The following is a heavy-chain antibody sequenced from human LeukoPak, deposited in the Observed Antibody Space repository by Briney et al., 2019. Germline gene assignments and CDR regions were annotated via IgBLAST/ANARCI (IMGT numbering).Heavy chain of an antibody. D-gene: IGHD3-22*01. Sequence: SETLSLTCTVSGGSISSSSYYWGWIRQPPGKGLEWIGSIYYSGSTYYNPSLKSRVTISVDTSKNQFSLKLSSVTAADTAVYYCARHAYCYDSSGYYFDAFDIWGQGTMVTVSS. V-gene: IGHV4-39*01. CDR1: GGSISSSSYY. CDR3: ARHAYCYDSSGYYFDAFDI. CDR2: IYYSGST. J-gene: IGHJ3*02.